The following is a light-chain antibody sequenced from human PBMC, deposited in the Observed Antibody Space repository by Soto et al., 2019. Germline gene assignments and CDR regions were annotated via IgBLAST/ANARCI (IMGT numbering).Light chain of an antibody. Sequence: EIVMTQSPATLSVSPGERAALSCRASQSVRGTSLAWYQQKPCQAPRLLIYDASSRATGIPDRFSGGGSGTDFTLTISRLEPEDFAVYYCQHYGSSPPITFGQGTRLEIK. CDR2: DAS. J-gene: IGKJ5*01. CDR1: QSVRGTS. CDR3: QHYGSSPPIT. V-gene: IGKV3-20*01.